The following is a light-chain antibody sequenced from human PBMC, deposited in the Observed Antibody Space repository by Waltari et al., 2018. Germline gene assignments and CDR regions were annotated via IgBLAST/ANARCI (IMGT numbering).Light chain of an antibody. CDR3: CSYAAYSPVL. CDR2: EGS. V-gene: IGLV2-23*01. J-gene: IGLJ2*01. Sequence: QSALTQPASVSGSPGQSITIACTGTSSDVGKYNLVSWYQQHPGKAPQLIICEGSKRPSGVSNRFSGSKFGNTASLTISGLQAEDEADYYCCSYAAYSPVLFGGGTKVTVL. CDR1: SSDVGKYNL.